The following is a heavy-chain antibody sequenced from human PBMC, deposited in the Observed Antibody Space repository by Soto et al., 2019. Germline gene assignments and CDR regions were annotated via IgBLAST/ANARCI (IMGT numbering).Heavy chain of an antibody. CDR3: ARDLPDDYSY. J-gene: IGHJ4*02. Sequence: EVQLVESGGGLVKPGGSLRLSCAASGFTFSSYSMNWVRQAPGKGLEWVSSISSSSSYIYYADSVKGRFTISRDNAKNALEPEMNSLRAEDTAVYNCARDLPDDYSYWGQGTLVTVSS. CDR2: ISSSSSYI. D-gene: IGHD3-16*01. CDR1: GFTFSSYS. V-gene: IGHV3-21*01.